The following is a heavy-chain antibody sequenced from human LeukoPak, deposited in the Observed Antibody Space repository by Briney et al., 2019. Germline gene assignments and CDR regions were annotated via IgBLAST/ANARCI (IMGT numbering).Heavy chain of an antibody. CDR3: ARVASTVTSPSFDY. D-gene: IGHD4-17*01. Sequence: SETLSLTCTVSGGSISSGVYYWSWIRQPPGKGLEWIGYIYYSGSTYYNPSLKSRVTISVDTSKNQFSLKLSSVTAADTAVYYCARVASTVTSPSFDYWGQGTLVTVSS. CDR1: GGSISSGVYY. V-gene: IGHV4-30-4*01. CDR2: IYYSGST. J-gene: IGHJ4*02.